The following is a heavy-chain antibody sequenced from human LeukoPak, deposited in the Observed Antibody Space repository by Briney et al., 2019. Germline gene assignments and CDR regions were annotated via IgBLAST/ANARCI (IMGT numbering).Heavy chain of an antibody. Sequence: PSETLSLTCTVSGGSISSYYWSWIRQPPGKGLEWIGYIYYSGSTNYNPSLKSRVTISVDTSKNQFSLKLSSVTAADTAVYYCARDALGYCSSTSCSDWGQGTLVTVSS. CDR3: ARDALGYCSSTSCSD. J-gene: IGHJ4*02. CDR2: IYYSGST. V-gene: IGHV4-59*01. D-gene: IGHD2-2*01. CDR1: GGSISSYY.